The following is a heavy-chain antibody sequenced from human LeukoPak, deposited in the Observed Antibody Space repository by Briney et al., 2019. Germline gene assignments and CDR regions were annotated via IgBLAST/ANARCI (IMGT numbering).Heavy chain of an antibody. CDR3: ARDGYCSGGSCRGVFDY. CDR2: IYTSGST. Sequence: PSQTLSLTCTVSGGSISSGSYYWSWIRQPAGKGLEWTGRIYTSGSTNYNPSLKSRVTISVDTSKNQFSLKLSSVTAADTAVYYCARDGYCSGGSCRGVFDYWGQGTLVTVSS. V-gene: IGHV4-61*02. J-gene: IGHJ4*02. D-gene: IGHD2-15*01. CDR1: GGSISSGSYY.